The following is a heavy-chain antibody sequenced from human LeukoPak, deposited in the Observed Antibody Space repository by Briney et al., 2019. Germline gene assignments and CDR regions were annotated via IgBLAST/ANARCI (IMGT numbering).Heavy chain of an antibody. CDR2: IYYSGST. D-gene: IGHD6-19*01. CDR3: TRVSSGGYYYYYYMDV. CDR1: GGSISGYY. Sequence: SETLSLTCTVSGGSISGYYWSWIRQPPGKGLEWIGYIYYSGSTNYNPSLKSRVTISVDTSKNQFSLKLSSVTAADTAVYYCTRVSSGGYYYYYYMDVWGKGTTVTISS. V-gene: IGHV4-59*01. J-gene: IGHJ6*03.